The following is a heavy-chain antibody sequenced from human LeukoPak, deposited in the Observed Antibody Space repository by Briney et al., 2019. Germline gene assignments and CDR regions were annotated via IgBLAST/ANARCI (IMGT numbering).Heavy chain of an antibody. J-gene: IGHJ3*02. Sequence: PGGSLRLSCAASGFTFSNYWMSWVRQAPGKGLEWLANIKEDGSIIRYLDSVKGRFTVSRDNAKNSIYVQMDSLRAEDTAMYYCAKGYSYGYPEDAFDIWGQGTMVTVSS. D-gene: IGHD5-18*01. V-gene: IGHV3-7*01. CDR3: AKGYSYGYPEDAFDI. CDR2: IKEDGSII. CDR1: GFTFSNYW.